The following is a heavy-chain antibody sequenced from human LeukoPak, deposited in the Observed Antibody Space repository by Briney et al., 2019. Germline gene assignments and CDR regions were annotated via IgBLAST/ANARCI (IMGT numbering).Heavy chain of an antibody. J-gene: IGHJ4*02. CDR2: ISGSSSYI. CDR3: ARLAEVYSDRSGPLLY. D-gene: IGHD3-22*01. CDR1: GFTFSSHA. Sequence: PGGSLRLSCAASGFTFSSHAMSWVRQAPGKGLEWVSSISGSSSYIYYADSVKGRFSISRDNARNSLYLQMNSLRAEDTAVYYCARLAEVYSDRSGPLLYWGQGTLVTVSS. V-gene: IGHV3-21*01.